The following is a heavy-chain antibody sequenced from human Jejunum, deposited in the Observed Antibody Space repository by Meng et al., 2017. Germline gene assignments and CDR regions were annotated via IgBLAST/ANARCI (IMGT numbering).Heavy chain of an antibody. CDR3: ASINGYDYGHVLDY. D-gene: IGHD5-12*01. Sequence: QVQLVQSGAEVEKPGASVKVSCRASGYMFTAYDIHWVRQAPGQRLEWMGWINGGNGNTKYSQRFQDRVSLTRDTSANTAYMELSRLRSEDTAMYYCASINGYDYGHVLDYWGQGTLVTVSS. V-gene: IGHV1-3*01. CDR2: INGGNGNT. CDR1: GYMFTAYD. J-gene: IGHJ4*02.